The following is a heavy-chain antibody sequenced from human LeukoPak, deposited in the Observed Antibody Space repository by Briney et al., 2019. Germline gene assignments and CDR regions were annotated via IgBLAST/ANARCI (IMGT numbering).Heavy chain of an antibody. V-gene: IGHV1-2*02. CDR1: GYTFTGYY. Sequence: ASVTVSCKASGYTFTGYYMHWVRQAPGRGLEWMGWINPNSGGTNYSQTLLGRGTMTRDTSISTAYMELSRLRSDDTAVYYCARDGDNSRWYYYYGMDVWGQGTTVTVSS. CDR2: INPNSGGT. D-gene: IGHD5-24*01. CDR3: ARDGDNSRWYYYYGMDV. J-gene: IGHJ6*02.